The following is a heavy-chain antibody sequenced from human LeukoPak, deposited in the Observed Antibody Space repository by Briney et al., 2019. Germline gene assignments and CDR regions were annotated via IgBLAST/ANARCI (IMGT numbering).Heavy chain of an antibody. CDR2: INHSGST. D-gene: IGHD3-3*01. J-gene: IGHJ4*02. Sequence: SETLSLTCAVYGGSFSGYYWSWIRQPPGKGLEWIGEINHSGSTTYNPSLKSRVTISVDTSKNQFSLKLSSVTAADTAVYYCARGFGHDFWSGYYGGDDYWGQGTLVTVSS. CDR3: ARGFGHDFWSGYYGGDDY. CDR1: GGSFSGYY. V-gene: IGHV4-34*01.